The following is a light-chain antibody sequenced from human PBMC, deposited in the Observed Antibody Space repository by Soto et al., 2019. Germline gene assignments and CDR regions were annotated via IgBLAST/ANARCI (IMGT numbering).Light chain of an antibody. Sequence: DIQMTQSPSTLSASVGDRVTITCRASQSISSWLAWYQQKPGKAPKLLIYDASSLESGVTSRFSGSGSGTEFTLTISSLQPDDFATYYCQQYNSYSTFGQGNKLEIK. CDR3: QQYNSYST. V-gene: IGKV1-5*01. CDR2: DAS. CDR1: QSISSW. J-gene: IGKJ2*01.